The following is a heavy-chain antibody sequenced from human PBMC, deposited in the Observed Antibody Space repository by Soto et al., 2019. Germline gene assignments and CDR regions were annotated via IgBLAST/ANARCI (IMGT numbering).Heavy chain of an antibody. Sequence: GGSLRLSCAASGFTFSSYGMHWVRQAPGKWLEWVAVISYDGSYKYYADSVKGRFTSSRDNAKNTLYLQMNSLRAEDTAVYYYATHAWGITIFCFVSTPTPYFFDFSGQGPLVTVSS. J-gene: IGHJ4*02. V-gene: IGHV3-30*03. CDR2: ISYDGSYK. D-gene: IGHD3-3*01. CDR3: ATHAWGITIFCFVSTPTPYFFDF. CDR1: GFTFSSYG.